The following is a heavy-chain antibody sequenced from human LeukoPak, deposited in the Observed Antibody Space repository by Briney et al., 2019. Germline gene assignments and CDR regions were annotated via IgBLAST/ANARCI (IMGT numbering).Heavy chain of an antibody. V-gene: IGHV3-30*18. J-gene: IGHJ1*01. D-gene: IGHD6-13*01. CDR3: AKVYSSSWTRAEYFQH. CDR1: GFTFTNYG. Sequence: GGSLRLSCAASGFTFTNYGMHWVRQAPGKGLEWVALITYDGYYKYYSDSVKGRFTISRDNSKNTLYLQMNSLRAEDTAVYYCAKVYSSSWTRAEYFQHWGQGTLVTVSS. CDR2: ITYDGYYK.